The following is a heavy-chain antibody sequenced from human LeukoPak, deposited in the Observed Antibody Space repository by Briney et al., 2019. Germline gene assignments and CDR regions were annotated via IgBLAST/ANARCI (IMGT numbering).Heavy chain of an antibody. D-gene: IGHD3-3*01. CDR1: GFSFGDYA. V-gene: IGHV3-49*04. CDR2: IRSRTYGGTT. J-gene: IGHJ4*02. Sequence: GRALRLSCTASGFSFGDYAMSWVRQAPGKGLAWVGFIRSRTYGGTTEYAASVKGRFTISRDDSKNIAYLQMNSLKTEDTAVYYCTRPYYDFWSGYKYWGQGTLVTVSS. CDR3: TRPYYDFWSGYKY.